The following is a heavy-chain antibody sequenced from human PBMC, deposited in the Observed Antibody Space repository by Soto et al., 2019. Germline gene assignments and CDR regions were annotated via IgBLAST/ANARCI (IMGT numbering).Heavy chain of an antibody. Sequence: SETLSLTCTVSGLSINSGSYYWAWLRQPPGQGLDWIGSIYYSGTTYYTPSLESRATISIDTSKNQFFLNLTSVTAADTALYYCARVISARPDYWGQGTLVTVSS. D-gene: IGHD6-6*01. V-gene: IGHV4-39*01. CDR3: ARVISARPDY. J-gene: IGHJ4*02. CDR1: GLSINSGSYY. CDR2: IYYSGTT.